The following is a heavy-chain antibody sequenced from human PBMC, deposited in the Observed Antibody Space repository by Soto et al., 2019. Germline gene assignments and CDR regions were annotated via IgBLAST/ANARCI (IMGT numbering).Heavy chain of an antibody. Sequence: EVQLVQSGAEVRKPGDSLKISCKTSGYGFTGFWIGWVRQMPGKGLEWMGIIYPRDSEVKYGPSFQGHVTISVDTSIDTAYLQWTRLNISDTAMYYCTRHLEVPVHGRVTFYYGLDVWGQGTTVTVSS. CDR1: GYGFTGFW. CDR2: IYPRDSEV. CDR3: TRHLEVPVHGRVTFYYGLDV. J-gene: IGHJ6*02. V-gene: IGHV5-51*01.